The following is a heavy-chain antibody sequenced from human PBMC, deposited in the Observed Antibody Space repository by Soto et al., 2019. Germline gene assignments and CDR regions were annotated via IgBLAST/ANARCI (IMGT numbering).Heavy chain of an antibody. D-gene: IGHD4-17*01. J-gene: IGHJ6*03. CDR1: GGSISSDSYY. V-gene: IGHV4-39*02. CDR2: IYYSGNT. Sequence: SETLSLPCIVSGGSISSDSYYWGWIRQPPGKALEWIGNIYYSGNTYYNPSLRSRVSLSVDTSKNQFSLKLTSVTAADTAVYYCAREAEDYDALQYFYYMDVWGKGTTVTVSS. CDR3: AREAEDYDALQYFYYMDV.